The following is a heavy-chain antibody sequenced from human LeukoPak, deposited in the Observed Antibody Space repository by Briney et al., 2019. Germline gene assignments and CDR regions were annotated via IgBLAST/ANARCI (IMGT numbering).Heavy chain of an antibody. Sequence: PSETLSLTCAVSGGSISSGGYSWSWIRQPPGKGLEWIGYIYHSGSTYYNPSLKSRVTISVDRSKNQFSLKLSSVTAADTAVYYCAGTPPEDAFDIWGQGTMVTVSS. CDR3: AGTPPEDAFDI. J-gene: IGHJ3*02. CDR1: GGSISSGGYS. V-gene: IGHV4-30-2*01. CDR2: IYHSGST.